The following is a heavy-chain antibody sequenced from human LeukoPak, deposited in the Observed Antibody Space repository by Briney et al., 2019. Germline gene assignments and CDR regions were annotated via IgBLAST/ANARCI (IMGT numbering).Heavy chain of an antibody. CDR1: GFSVSSTF. CDR3: ARAYGNNGMDV. CDR2: LYSGGYA. J-gene: IGHJ6*02. Sequence: PGGSLRLSCAASGFSVSSTFMTWVRQAPGKGLEWVSILYSGGYANYTGSVEGRFTISRDTSKNTLYLQMNSLRADDTALYYCARAYGNNGMDVWGQGTTVTVSS. V-gene: IGHV3-53*01. D-gene: IGHD4-11*01.